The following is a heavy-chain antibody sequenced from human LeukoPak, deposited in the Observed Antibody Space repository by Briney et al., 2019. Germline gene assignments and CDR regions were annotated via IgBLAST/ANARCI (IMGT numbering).Heavy chain of an antibody. Sequence: ASVKVSCKASGYTFTSYGITWVRQPPEQGLEWMGWISAYNGNTNYAQKLQGRVTITTDTSTSTAYMELRSLRSDDAAVYYCARPNGVYVGDYFDYGGQGTLVTLSS. D-gene: IGHD5/OR15-5a*01. J-gene: IGHJ4*02. CDR3: ARPNGVYVGDYFDY. V-gene: IGHV1-18*04. CDR1: GYTFTSYG. CDR2: ISAYNGNT.